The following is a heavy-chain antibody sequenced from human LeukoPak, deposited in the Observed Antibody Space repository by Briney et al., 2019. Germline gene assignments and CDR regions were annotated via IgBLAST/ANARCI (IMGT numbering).Heavy chain of an antibody. V-gene: IGHV3-74*01. Sequence: PGGSLRLSCAASGFTFSSYWLHGVRQAPGKGLVWVSRINSDGYSTSYADSVKGRFTISRDNAKNTLYLQMNSLRVEDTGVYHCARDGHGELDYWGQGTLVTVSS. D-gene: IGHD4-17*01. CDR3: ARDGHGELDY. CDR2: INSDGYST. J-gene: IGHJ4*02. CDR1: GFTFSSYW.